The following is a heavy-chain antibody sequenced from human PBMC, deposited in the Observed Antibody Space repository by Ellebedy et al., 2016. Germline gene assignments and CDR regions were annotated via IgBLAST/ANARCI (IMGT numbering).Heavy chain of an antibody. Sequence: SVKVSXXASGSTFSTYTVHWVRQAPGQGLEWMGKILPISGTVDYAQRFKGRTTITADESTSTIFMALSGLTYEDTAMYYCARDVYSHYYMAFWGKGTTVTVSS. J-gene: IGHJ6*03. CDR2: ILPISGTV. V-gene: IGHV1-69*13. D-gene: IGHD4-11*01. CDR3: ARDVYSHYYMAF. CDR1: GSTFSTYT.